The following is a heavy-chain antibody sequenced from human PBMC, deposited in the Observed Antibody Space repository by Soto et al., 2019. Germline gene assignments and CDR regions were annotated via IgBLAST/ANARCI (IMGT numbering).Heavy chain of an antibody. CDR3: ASQLRDTATYYMDV. D-gene: IGHD5-18*01. V-gene: IGHV3-48*01. CDR1: GFTFSSYS. Sequence: EVQLVESGGGLVQPGGSLRLSCAASGFTFSSYSMNWVRQAPGKGLEWVSYISSSSSTIYYADSVKGRFTISRDNAKNSLYLQMNSLRAEDTAVYYCASQLRDTATYYMDVWGKGTTVTVSS. CDR2: ISSSSSTI. J-gene: IGHJ6*03.